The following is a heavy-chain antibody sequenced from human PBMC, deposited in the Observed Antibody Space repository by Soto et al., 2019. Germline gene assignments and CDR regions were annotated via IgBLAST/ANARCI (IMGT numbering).Heavy chain of an antibody. J-gene: IGHJ6*02. Sequence: GESLKISWKGSGYSFTSYWIGWGRQMPGKGLEWVGIIYPGDSDNRYSPSFQGQVTIAADTSISPAYLQWNSLKASDTAMYYCARSGSDWNYYYYYGMDVGGQGTTVTVSS. V-gene: IGHV5-51*01. CDR2: IYPGDSDN. D-gene: IGHD1-1*01. CDR1: GYSFTSYW. CDR3: ARSGSDWNYYYYYGMDV.